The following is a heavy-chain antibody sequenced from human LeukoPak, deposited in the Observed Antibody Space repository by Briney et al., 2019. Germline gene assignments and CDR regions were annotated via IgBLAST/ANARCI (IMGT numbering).Heavy chain of an antibody. CDR1: GDSISSTTYY. CDR2: IYYSGST. J-gene: IGHJ6*02. V-gene: IGHV4-39*07. CDR3: ARGSRQLYYYYYGMDV. D-gene: IGHD6-19*01. Sequence: SETLSLTCTVSGDSISSTTYYWGWIRQPPGKGLEWIGTIYYSGSTSYNPSLKSRVTISVDTSKNQFSLKLSSVTAADTAVYYCARGSRQLYYYYYGMDVWGQGTTVTVSS.